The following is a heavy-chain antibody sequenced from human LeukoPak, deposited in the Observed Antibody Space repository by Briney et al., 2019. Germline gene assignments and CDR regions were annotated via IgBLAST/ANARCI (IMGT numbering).Heavy chain of an antibody. D-gene: IGHD6-19*01. Sequence: GGSLRLSCAASGFTVSSNYMSWVHQAPGKGLEWVSVIYSGGSTYYADSVKGRFTISRDNSKNTLYLQMNSLRAEDTAVYYCASSYSSGWWPVFDYWGQGTLVTVSS. CDR3: ASSYSSGWWPVFDY. V-gene: IGHV3-53*01. J-gene: IGHJ4*02. CDR2: IYSGGST. CDR1: GFTVSSNY.